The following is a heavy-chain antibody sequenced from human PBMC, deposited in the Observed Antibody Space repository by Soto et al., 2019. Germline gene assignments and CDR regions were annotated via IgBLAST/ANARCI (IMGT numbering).Heavy chain of an antibody. CDR2: INHSGST. V-gene: IGHV4-34*01. J-gene: IGHJ6*01. Sequence: SSETLSLTCAVYGGSFSGYYWSWIRQPPGKGLEWIGEINHSGSTNYNPSLKSRVTISVDTSKNQFSLKLSSVTAADTAVYYCARPLEQHQLGFGMDVWGQGSPVTVSS. CDR3: ARPLEQHQLGFGMDV. CDR1: GGSFSGYY. D-gene: IGHD6-13*01.